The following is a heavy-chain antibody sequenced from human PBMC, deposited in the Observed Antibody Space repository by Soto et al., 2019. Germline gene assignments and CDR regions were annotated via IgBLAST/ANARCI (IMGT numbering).Heavy chain of an antibody. D-gene: IGHD3-22*01. Sequence: GSLRLSCAASGFTFSSYSMNWVRQAPGKGLEWVSSISSSSSYIYYADSVKGRFTISRDNAKNSLYLQMNSLRAEDTAVYYCAQLHPSRNFWSGYYTYYYGSSGYYYELGFHYWGHVPLFT. CDR3: AQLHPSRNFWSGYYTYYYGSSGYYYELGFHY. J-gene: IGHJ4*01. CDR1: GFTFSSYS. CDR2: ISSSSSYI. V-gene: IGHV3-21*01.